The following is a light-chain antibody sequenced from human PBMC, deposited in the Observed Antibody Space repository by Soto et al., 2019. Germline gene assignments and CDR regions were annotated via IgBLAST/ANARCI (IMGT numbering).Light chain of an antibody. V-gene: IGKV1-5*01. CDR2: DAS. Sequence: DIQMTQSPSTLSASVGDRVTITCRASQTISSWLAWYQQKPGKAPTLLIYDASTLERGVPSRFSGTGSGTEITLSIDSLQSDDFATYYCQQYHTSSITFGQGTRLEI. J-gene: IGKJ5*01. CDR1: QTISSW. CDR3: QQYHTSSIT.